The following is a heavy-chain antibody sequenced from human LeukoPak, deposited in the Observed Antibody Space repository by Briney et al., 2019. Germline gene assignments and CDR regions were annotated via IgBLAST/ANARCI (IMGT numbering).Heavy chain of an antibody. CDR1: GFTFSNHA. CDR3: AKVPQGYDTSGPIDY. D-gene: IGHD3-22*01. Sequence: PGGSLRLSCAASGFTFSNHAMSWVRQAPGKGLEWVSVICGSGPTTFYADSVKGRFTISRDSSKNTLYLQMNGLRPGDTALYYCAKVPQGYDTSGPIDYWGQGTLVTVSS. V-gene: IGHV3-23*01. CDR2: ICGSGPTT. J-gene: IGHJ4*02.